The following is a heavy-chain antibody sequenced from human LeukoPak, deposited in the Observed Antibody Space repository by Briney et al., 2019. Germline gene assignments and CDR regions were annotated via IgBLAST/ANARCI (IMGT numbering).Heavy chain of an antibody. V-gene: IGHV3-48*02. CDR3: TRDGLHTAHFDY. D-gene: IGHD5-18*01. J-gene: IGHJ4*02. CDR2: VSDSRDV. CDR1: GFTFSTYT. Sequence: GGSLRLSCAASGFTFSTYTMNWVRQAPGKGLEWVSTVSDSRDVHYSDSVKGRFTISRDNARNSLYLQMNSLRDEDMAVYYCTRDGLHTAHFDYWGQGTLVTVSS.